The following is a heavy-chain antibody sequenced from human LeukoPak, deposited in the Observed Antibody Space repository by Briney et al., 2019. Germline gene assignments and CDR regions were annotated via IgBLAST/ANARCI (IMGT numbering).Heavy chain of an antibody. J-gene: IGHJ4*02. Sequence: ASVKVSCKASGYTFTSYGISWVRQAPGQGLEWMGWISAYNGNTNYAQKLQGRVTMTTDTSTSTAYMELRSLRSDDTAVYYCAREVGYYGSGSYPFDYWGQGTLVTVSS. CDR1: GYTFTSYG. V-gene: IGHV1-18*01. D-gene: IGHD3-10*01. CDR2: ISAYNGNT. CDR3: AREVGYYGSGSYPFDY.